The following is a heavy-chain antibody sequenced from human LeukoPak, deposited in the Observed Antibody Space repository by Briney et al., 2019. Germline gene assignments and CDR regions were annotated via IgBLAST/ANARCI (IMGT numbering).Heavy chain of an antibody. V-gene: IGHV3-9*01. CDR3: AKEGYSSGWVLDY. CDR2: ISWNSGSI. D-gene: IGHD6-19*01. Sequence: GGSLRLSCAASGFTFDDYAMHWVRPAPGKGLEWVSGISWNSGSIGYADSVKGRFTISRDNAKNSLYLQMNSLRAEDTALYYCAKEGYSSGWVLDYWGQGTLVTVSS. CDR1: GFTFDDYA. J-gene: IGHJ4*02.